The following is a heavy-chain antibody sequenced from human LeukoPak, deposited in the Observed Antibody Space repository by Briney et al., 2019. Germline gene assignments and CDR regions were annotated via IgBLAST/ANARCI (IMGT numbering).Heavy chain of an antibody. V-gene: IGHV3-48*03. D-gene: IGHD2-2*01. Sequence: GGSLRLSCAASGFTFSDYEINWVRQAPGKGLEWVSYISSSGSTIYYADSVKGRFTISRDNSQNTLYLQMNSLRVEDTAVYYCAKGYHTSEISFLIDSWGQGTLVTVSS. CDR2: ISSSGSTI. J-gene: IGHJ4*02. CDR1: GFTFSDYE. CDR3: AKGYHTSEISFLIDS.